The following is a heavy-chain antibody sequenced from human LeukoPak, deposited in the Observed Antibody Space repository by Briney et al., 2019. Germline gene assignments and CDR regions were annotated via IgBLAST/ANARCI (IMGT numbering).Heavy chain of an antibody. J-gene: IGHJ4*02. V-gene: IGHV4-39*01. D-gene: IGHD1-26*01. Sequence: SETLSLTCTVSGGSISSSSNFWGWIRQPPGKGLEWIGSISYSGSTYYNPSLKSRVTISVDTSKNQFSLKLSSVTAADTAVYYCARLTPYSGSPLGDYWDQGTLVTVSS. CDR3: ARLTPYSGSPLGDY. CDR1: GGSISSSSNF. CDR2: ISYSGST.